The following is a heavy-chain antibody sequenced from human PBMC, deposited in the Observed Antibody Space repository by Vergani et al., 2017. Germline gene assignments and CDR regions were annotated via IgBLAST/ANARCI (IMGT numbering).Heavy chain of an antibody. CDR1: GGSISSYY. V-gene: IGHV4-4*07. D-gene: IGHD6-19*01. CDR3: ARSSSGWGDDYFDY. CDR2: IYTSGST. J-gene: IGHJ4*02. Sequence: QVQLQESGPGLVKPSETLSLTCTVSGGSISSYYWSWIRQPAGKGLEWIGRIYTSGSTNYNPSLKSRVTMSVDTSKNQFSLELSSVTAADTAVYYCARSSSGWGDDYFDYWGQGTLVTVSS.